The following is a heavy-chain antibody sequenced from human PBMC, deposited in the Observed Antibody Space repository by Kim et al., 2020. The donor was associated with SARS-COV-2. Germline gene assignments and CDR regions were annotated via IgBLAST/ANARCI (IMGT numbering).Heavy chain of an antibody. CDR1: GFTFSSYG. Sequence: GGSLRLSCAASGFTFSSYGMHWVRQAPGKGLEWVAVISYDGSNKYYADSVKGRFTISRDNSKNTLYLQMNSLRAEDTAVYYCAKDFHIPYPGFHTKNWGQGTLVTVSS. J-gene: IGHJ4*02. CDR2: ISYDGSNK. CDR3: AKDFHIPYPGFHTKN. D-gene: IGHD2-2*02. V-gene: IGHV3-30*18.